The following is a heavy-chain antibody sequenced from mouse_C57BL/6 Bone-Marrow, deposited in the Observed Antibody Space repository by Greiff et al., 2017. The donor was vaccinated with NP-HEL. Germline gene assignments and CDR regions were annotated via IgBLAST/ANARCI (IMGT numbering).Heavy chain of an antibody. J-gene: IGHJ2*01. CDR3: ARGGTYYSNAGVDY. V-gene: IGHV3-6*01. CDR1: GYSITSGYY. D-gene: IGHD2-5*01. Sequence: EVKLMESGPGLVKPSQSLSLTCSVTGYSITSGYYWNWIRQFPGNKLEWMGYISYDGSNNYNPSLKNRISITRDTSKNQFFLKLNSVTTEDTATYYCARGGTYYSNAGVDYWGQGTTLTVSS. CDR2: ISYDGSN.